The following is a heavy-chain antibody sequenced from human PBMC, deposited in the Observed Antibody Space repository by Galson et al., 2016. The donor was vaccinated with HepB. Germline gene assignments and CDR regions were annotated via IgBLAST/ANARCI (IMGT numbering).Heavy chain of an antibody. CDR2: VSASGAST. V-gene: IGHV3-23*01. CDR1: GFTFSSYG. J-gene: IGHJ4*02. D-gene: IGHD6-13*01. CDR3: AKGKITAAAVVDY. Sequence: SLRLSCAASGFTFSSYGMSWVRQAPGKGLECVSGVSASGASTYYADSVKGRFTISRDNSKNTLFLQMSSLRAEDTAIYYCAKGKITAAAVVDYWGQGTLVTVSS.